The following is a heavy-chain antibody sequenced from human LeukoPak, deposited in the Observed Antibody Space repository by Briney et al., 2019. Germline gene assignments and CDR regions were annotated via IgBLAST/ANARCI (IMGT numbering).Heavy chain of an antibody. CDR2: INPNSGGT. CDR1: GYSFTGHY. V-gene: IGHV1-2*02. J-gene: IGHJ6*03. D-gene: IGHD3-10*01. CDR3: AREGGLRLQKGITMVRGVIGNYYYYMDV. Sequence: ASVKVSCKASGYSFTGHYIHWVRQAPGQGLEWMGWINPNSGGTNYAQKFQGRVTMTRDTSISTAYMELSRLRSDDTAVYYCAREGGLRLQKGITMVRGVIGNYYYYMDVWGKGTTVTISS.